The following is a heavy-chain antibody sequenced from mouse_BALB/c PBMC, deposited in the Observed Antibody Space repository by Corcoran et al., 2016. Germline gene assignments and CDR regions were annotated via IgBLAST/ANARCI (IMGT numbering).Heavy chain of an antibody. CDR1: GFNIKDYY. CDR3: HITTVVEAY. J-gene: IGHJ3*01. CDR2: IDPENGNT. D-gene: IGHD1-1*01. V-gene: IGHV14-1*02. Sequence: EVQLQQSGAELVRPGALVKLSCKASGFNIKDYYMNWVKQRPEQGLEWIGWIDPENGNTIYDPKFQGKASITADTSSNTAYLQLSSLTSEDTAVYYCHITTVVEAYWGQGTLVTVSA.